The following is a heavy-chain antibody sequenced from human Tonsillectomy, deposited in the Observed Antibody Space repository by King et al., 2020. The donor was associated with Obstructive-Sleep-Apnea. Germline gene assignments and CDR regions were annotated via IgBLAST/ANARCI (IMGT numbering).Heavy chain of an antibody. J-gene: IGHJ6*02. CDR3: ATARPGSYVRYYGLDV. V-gene: IGHV1-24*01. Sequence: QLVQSGAEVKKPGASVKVSCKVSGYTFTELSMHWVRQAPGKGLEWMGGFDPEDGETIYAQKFQGRVTMTEDTSADPAYMELSSLTSEDTAVYSCATARPGSYVRYYGLDVWGQGTTVTVSS. CDR1: GYTFTELS. D-gene: IGHD3-9*01. CDR2: FDPEDGET.